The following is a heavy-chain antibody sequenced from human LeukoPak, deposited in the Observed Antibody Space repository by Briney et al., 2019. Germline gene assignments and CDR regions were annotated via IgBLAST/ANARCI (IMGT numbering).Heavy chain of an antibody. CDR1: GYTFTSYD. D-gene: IGHD1-26*01. CDR2: MNPNSGNT. V-gene: IGHV1-8*03. CDR3: ARRVVGDNPLYYYYYMDV. Sequence: ASVKVSCKASGYTFTSYDINWVPQATGQGLEWMGWMNPNSGNTGYAQKFQGRVTITRNTSISTAYMDLSSLRSEDTAVYYCARRVVGDNPLYYYYYMDVWGKGTTVTVSS. J-gene: IGHJ6*03.